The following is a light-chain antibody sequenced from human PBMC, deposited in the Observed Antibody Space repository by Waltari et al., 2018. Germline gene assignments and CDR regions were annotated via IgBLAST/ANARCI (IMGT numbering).Light chain of an antibody. CDR3: QQYGSAPRT. CDR1: ENVRDSY. V-gene: IGKV3-20*01. J-gene: IGKJ1*01. Sequence: EIVLTQSPGTLSLSPGDRATLSCRASENVRDSYVAWYQQKVGQSPRLLIYGSATRISGVSDRFTGYGSGTEFTLKIARVEPEDFAVYFCQQYGSAPRTFGQGTRVEMK. CDR2: GSA.